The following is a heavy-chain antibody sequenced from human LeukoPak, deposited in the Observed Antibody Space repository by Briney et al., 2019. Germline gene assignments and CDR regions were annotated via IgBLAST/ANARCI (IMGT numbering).Heavy chain of an antibody. CDR2: IYPGDSET. D-gene: IGHD3-10*01. J-gene: IGHJ4*02. V-gene: IGHV5-51*01. CDR3: ARRSTVIRGVLEEAFDY. CDR1: GNSFNNHF. Sequence: GESLKISCQWSGNSFNNHFIGWVRQIPGKGLEWMGIIYPGDSETRYSPSFQGQVTISADKSISTVYLQWSSLEASDTAMYHCARRSTVIRGVLEEAFDYWGQGTLVTVSS.